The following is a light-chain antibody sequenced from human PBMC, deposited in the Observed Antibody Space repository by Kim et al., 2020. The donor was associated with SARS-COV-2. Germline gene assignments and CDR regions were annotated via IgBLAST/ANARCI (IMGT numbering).Light chain of an antibody. Sequence: SASVGDRVTITCRASQGVGSRVAWYQQKPGKAPKLLIFAANNLLSGVPSRFSGSGFGTDFTLTISSLQPEDFATYYCQQANNFPYTFGQGTKLEI. CDR2: AAN. CDR1: QGVGSR. CDR3: QQANNFPYT. V-gene: IGKV1-12*01. J-gene: IGKJ2*01.